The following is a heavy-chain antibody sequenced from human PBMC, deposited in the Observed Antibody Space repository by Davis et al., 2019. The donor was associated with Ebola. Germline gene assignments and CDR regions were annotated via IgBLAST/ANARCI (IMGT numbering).Heavy chain of an antibody. D-gene: IGHD4-17*01. CDR2: ISYDGSNK. CDR3: ARTATWGYGDYGPFDY. Sequence: PGGSLRLSCAASGFTFSSYAMHWVRQAPGKGLEWVAVISYDGSNKYYADSVKGRFTISRDNSKNTLYLQMNSLRAEDTAVYYCARTATWGYGDYGPFDYWGQGTLVTVSS. V-gene: IGHV3-30-3*01. CDR1: GFTFSSYA. J-gene: IGHJ4*02.